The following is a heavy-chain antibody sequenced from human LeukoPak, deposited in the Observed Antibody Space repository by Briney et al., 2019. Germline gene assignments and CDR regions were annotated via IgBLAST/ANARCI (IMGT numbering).Heavy chain of an antibody. CDR1: GYSFTSYW. CDR2: IYPGDSDT. J-gene: IGHJ4*02. CDR3: TRQELATELGDC. D-gene: IGHD5-24*01. V-gene: IGHV5-51*01. Sequence: GESLKISCKGSGYSFTSYWIGWVRQMPGKGLEWMGIIYPGDSDTRYSPSFHGQVTMSADKSISTAYLQWSTLKASDTAIYYCTRQELATELGDCWGQGTLVTVSS.